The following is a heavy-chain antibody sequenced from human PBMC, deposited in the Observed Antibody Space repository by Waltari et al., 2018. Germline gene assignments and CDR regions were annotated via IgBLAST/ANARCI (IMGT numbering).Heavy chain of an antibody. D-gene: IGHD5-18*01. J-gene: IGHJ4*02. CDR2: IYYSGGT. CDR3: ARCGYSYGYVDYFDY. CDR1: GGSISSSSYY. V-gene: IGHV4-39*01. Sequence: QLQLQESGPGLVKPLETLSLTCTVSGGSISSSSYYWGWIRQPPGKGPGWIGSIYYSGGTFDNPSFMSRVTISVDTSKNQFSLKLSSVTAADTAVYYCARCGYSYGYVDYFDYWGQGTLVTVSS.